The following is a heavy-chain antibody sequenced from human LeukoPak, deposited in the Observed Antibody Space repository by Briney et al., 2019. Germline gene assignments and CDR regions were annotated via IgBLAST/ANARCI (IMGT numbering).Heavy chain of an antibody. D-gene: IGHD3-22*01. Sequence: WGSLRLTCAASGFTFTTCAMTWVRQAPGKGLEWVSAISGSSRYTYYDDSVQGRFTISRDNSKNTLYLQLNSLRAADTAIYYCATHTGYDTTGSYQDYFDYWGEGTLVTVSS. J-gene: IGHJ4*02. CDR3: ATHTGYDTTGSYQDYFDY. V-gene: IGHV3-23*01. CDR1: GFTFTTCA. CDR2: ISGSSRYT.